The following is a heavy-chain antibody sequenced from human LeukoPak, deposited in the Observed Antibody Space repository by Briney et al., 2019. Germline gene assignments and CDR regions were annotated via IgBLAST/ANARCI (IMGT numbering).Heavy chain of an antibody. J-gene: IGHJ5*02. CDR3: ARDVGGGLVKASIGWFDP. D-gene: IGHD6-6*01. CDR2: IIPIFGTA. CDR1: GGTFSSYA. V-gene: IGHV1-69*13. Sequence: ASVKVSCKASGGTFSSYAISWVRQAPGQGLEWMGGIIPIFGTANYAQKFQGRVTITADESTSTAYMELSSLRSEDTAVYYCARDVGGGLVKASIGWFDPWGQGTLVTVSS.